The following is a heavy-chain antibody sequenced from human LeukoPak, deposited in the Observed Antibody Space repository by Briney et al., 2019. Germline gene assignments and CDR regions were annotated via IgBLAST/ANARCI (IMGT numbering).Heavy chain of an antibody. D-gene: IGHD3-16*01. V-gene: IGHV3-66*01. CDR3: ARDVIYASEIYSYGDC. CDR1: GFTVSTNY. J-gene: IGHJ4*02. CDR2: IYRGGGT. Sequence: GGSLRLSCAASGFTVSTNYVSWVRQAPGKGLEWVSVIYRGGGTAYADSVKDRFTISRDNSRNTVYLQMNSLGAEDTAVYYCARDVIYASEIYSYGDCLGQGTLVTVSS.